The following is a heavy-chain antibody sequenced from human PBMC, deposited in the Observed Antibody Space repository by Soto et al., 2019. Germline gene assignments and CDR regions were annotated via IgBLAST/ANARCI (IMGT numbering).Heavy chain of an antibody. V-gene: IGHV4-59*01. CDR2: IYYSGST. D-gene: IGHD3-22*01. CDR3: ARVDMDSSGYYYNFDY. CDR1: GGSISSYY. J-gene: IGHJ4*02. Sequence: SETLSLTCTVSGGSISSYYWSWIRQPPGKGLEWIGYIYYSGSTNYNPSLKSRVTISVDTSKNQFSLKLSSVTAADTAVYYCARVDMDSSGYYYNFDYWGQGTLVTVSS.